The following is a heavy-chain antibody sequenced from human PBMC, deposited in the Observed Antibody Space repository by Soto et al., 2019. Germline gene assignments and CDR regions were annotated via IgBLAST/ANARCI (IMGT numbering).Heavy chain of an antibody. V-gene: IGHV1-24*01. CDR2: FDPEDGET. Sequence: GASVKVSCKVSGYTLTELSMHWVRQAPGKGLEWMGGFDPEDGETIYAQKFQGRVTMTEDTSTDTAYMELSSLRSEDTAVYYCATTLTYSSSWYVQHYWGQGTLVTVSS. CDR1: GYTLTELS. CDR3: ATTLTYSSSWYVQHY. D-gene: IGHD6-13*01. J-gene: IGHJ4*02.